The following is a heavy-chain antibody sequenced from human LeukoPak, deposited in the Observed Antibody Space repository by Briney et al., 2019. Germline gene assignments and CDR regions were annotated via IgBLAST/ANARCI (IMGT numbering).Heavy chain of an antibody. V-gene: IGHV3-30*04. CDR2: ISYDGSNK. D-gene: IGHD2-2*01. CDR3: AKDSLRTLPAASFDY. Sequence: GGSLRFSCAASGFTFSRYGMHWVRQAPGKGLEWVTAISYDGSNKYYADSVKGRFTISRDNSKNTLYVQMNSLRAEDTAVYYCAKDSLRTLPAASFDYWGQGTLVTVSS. CDR1: GFTFSRYG. J-gene: IGHJ4*02.